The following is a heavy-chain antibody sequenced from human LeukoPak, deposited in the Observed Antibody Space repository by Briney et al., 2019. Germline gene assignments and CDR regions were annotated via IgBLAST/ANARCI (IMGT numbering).Heavy chain of an antibody. V-gene: IGHV1-2*02. J-gene: IGHJ5*02. D-gene: IGHD3-10*01. CDR2: INPNSGGT. Sequence: ASVKVSCKASGYTFIRYYMHWVRQAPGQGLEWMGWINPNSGGTNYAQKFQGRVTMTRDTSISTAYMELSRLRSDDTAVYYCARESYGSGSYYWFDPWGQGTLVTVSS. CDR3: ARESYGSGSYYWFDP. CDR1: GYTFIRYY.